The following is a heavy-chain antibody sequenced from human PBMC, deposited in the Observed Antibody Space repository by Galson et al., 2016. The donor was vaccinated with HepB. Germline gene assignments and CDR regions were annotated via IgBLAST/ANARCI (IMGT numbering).Heavy chain of an antibody. CDR3: ARERADFDSRGYYSNAFDI. CDR2: IQPDGSDQ. V-gene: IGHV3-7*03. J-gene: IGHJ3*02. CDR1: AFSFSDYY. D-gene: IGHD3-22*01. Sequence: SLRLSCAASAFSFSDYYMSWVRQAPGKGLEWVANIQPDGSDQFYVDSLKGRFTISRDNTKNALYLQMNSLRAEDTAVYYCARERADFDSRGYYSNAFDIWGQGTMVTVSS.